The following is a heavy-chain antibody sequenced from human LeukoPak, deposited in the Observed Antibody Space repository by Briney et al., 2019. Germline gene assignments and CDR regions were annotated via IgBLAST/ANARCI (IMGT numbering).Heavy chain of an antibody. Sequence: SDTLSLTCTVSGHPLSSYHWRWIPQPPAKARECIVYIYYSGSTNDNPSLKSRVTISVATSKNQFSLKLSSVTAADTAVYYCAGGDITTRCRPAAFDIWGQGTMVTVSS. D-gene: IGHD3-22*01. V-gene: IGHV4-59*08. CDR3: AGGDITTRCRPAAFDI. J-gene: IGHJ3*02. CDR1: GHPLSSYH. CDR2: IYYSGST.